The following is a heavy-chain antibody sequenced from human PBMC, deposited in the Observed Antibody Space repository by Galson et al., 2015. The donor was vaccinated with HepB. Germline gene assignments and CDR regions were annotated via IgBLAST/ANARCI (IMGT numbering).Heavy chain of an antibody. CDR2: ISYDGTNR. V-gene: IGHV3-30*18. CDR1: GFTFSSYG. Sequence: SLRLSCAASGFTFSSYGMHWVRQAPGKGLEWVAIISYDGTNRYYPDSVKGRFTISRDNSKNTLYLQMNSLRAEDTAVYYCAKDQAGIMIHANGAFGIWGQGTMVTVSS. D-gene: IGHD3-16*01. CDR3: AKDQAGIMIHANGAFGI. J-gene: IGHJ3*02.